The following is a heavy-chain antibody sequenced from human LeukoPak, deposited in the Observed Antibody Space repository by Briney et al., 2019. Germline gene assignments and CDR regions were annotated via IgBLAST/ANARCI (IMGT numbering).Heavy chain of an antibody. J-gene: IGHJ6*03. CDR2: IYTSGST. CDR3: AEDGIRDRYYYYYMDV. CDR1: DGSISSGSYY. Sequence: SKTLSLTCTVSDGSISSGSYYWSWIRQPPGKGLEWTGRIYTSGSTNYNPSLKSRVTISVDTAKNQFSLKLSSVTAADTAFYYQAEDGIRDRYYYYYMDVWGKGTTVTVSS. D-gene: IGHD2-21*01. V-gene: IGHV4-61*02.